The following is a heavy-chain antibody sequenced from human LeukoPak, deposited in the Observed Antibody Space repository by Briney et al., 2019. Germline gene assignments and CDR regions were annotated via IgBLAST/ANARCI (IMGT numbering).Heavy chain of an antibody. CDR1: GFTFDDYA. CDR2: ISGDGDNT. CDR3: AGLGGSGTSPFDY. D-gene: IGHD3-16*01. Sequence: GGSLRLSCVASGFTFDDYAMHWVRQAPGKGLEWVSLISGDGDNTYYADSVKGRLTISRDNSKNMLYLQMNSLRAEDTAVYYCAGLGGSGTSPFDYWGQGTLVTVSS. V-gene: IGHV3-43*02. J-gene: IGHJ4*02.